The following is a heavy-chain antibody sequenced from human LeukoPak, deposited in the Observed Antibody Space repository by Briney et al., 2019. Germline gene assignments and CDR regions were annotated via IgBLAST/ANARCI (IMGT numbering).Heavy chain of an antibody. D-gene: IGHD2-8*01. Sequence: GGSLRLSCAASGFTFSSYSMNWVRQAPGKGLEWVSSISSSSSYIYYADSVKARFTISRGNAKNSLYLQMNSLRAEDTAVYYCASGRCTNGVCYKGYYWGQGTLVTVSS. J-gene: IGHJ4*02. CDR2: ISSSSSYI. V-gene: IGHV3-21*01. CDR3: ASGRCTNGVCYKGYY. CDR1: GFTFSSYS.